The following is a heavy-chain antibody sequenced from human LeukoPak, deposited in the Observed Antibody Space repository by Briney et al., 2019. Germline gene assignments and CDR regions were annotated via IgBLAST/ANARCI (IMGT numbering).Heavy chain of an antibody. CDR2: IYYSGTT. Sequence: SETLSLTCTVSGGSISSGSYYWSWVRQTPGKGLEWIRYIYYSGTTNYNPSLKSRVTMSVDTSKKQFSLKLSSVTAADTAVYYCARVNMRYGYFDYWGQGTLVTVSS. CDR1: GGSISSGSYY. J-gene: IGHJ4*02. V-gene: IGHV4-61*01. CDR3: ARVNMRYGYFDY. D-gene: IGHD1-14*01.